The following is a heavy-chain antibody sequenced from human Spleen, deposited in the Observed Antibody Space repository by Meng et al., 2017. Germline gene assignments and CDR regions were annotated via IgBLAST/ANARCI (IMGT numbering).Heavy chain of an antibody. Sequence: CCDELKKPWSPVKVSCKGSGGTFSSYAISWGRQAPGQGLEWMGWISAYNGNTNYAQKLQGRVTMTTDTSTSTAYMELRSLRSDDTAVYYCAADSGYDLPYWGQGTLVTVSS. CDR3: AADSGYDLPY. J-gene: IGHJ4*02. D-gene: IGHD5-12*01. CDR2: ISAYNGNT. CDR1: GGTFSSYA. V-gene: IGHV1-18*01.